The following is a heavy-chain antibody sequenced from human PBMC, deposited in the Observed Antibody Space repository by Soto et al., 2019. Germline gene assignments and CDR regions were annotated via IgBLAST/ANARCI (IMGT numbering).Heavy chain of an antibody. CDR2: IYYRGNT. D-gene: IGHD3-9*01. V-gene: IGHV4-39*01. Sequence: SETLSLTCSVSGDSINSDKYYWGWIRQPPGKGLGWIGSIYYRGNTYYNPSLQTRVTISLDKSKSQFSLKLNSVTAADSAVYFCARLAGLATISYYFDFWGQGDLVTVSS. CDR3: ARLAGLATISYYFDF. J-gene: IGHJ4*02. CDR1: GDSINSDKYY.